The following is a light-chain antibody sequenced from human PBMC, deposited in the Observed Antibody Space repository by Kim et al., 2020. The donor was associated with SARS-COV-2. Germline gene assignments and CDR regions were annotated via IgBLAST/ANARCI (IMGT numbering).Light chain of an antibody. CDR2: DVS. V-gene: IGLV2-14*03. CDR1: SSDVGGYSY. CDR3: SSYRGSSTWV. Sequence: QSVLTQPASVSGSPGQSITISCTGTSSDVGGYSYVSWYQQHPGKAPKLMIYDVSNRPSGVSNRFSGSKSGNTASLTISGLQAEDEADYYCSSYRGSSTWVFGGGTQLTVL. J-gene: IGLJ3*02.